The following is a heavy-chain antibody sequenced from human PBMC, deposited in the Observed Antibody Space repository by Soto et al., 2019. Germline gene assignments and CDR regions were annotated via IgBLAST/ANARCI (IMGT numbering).Heavy chain of an antibody. V-gene: IGHV1-2*02. J-gene: IGHJ5*02. CDR1: GYTFTGYY. CDR3: ARDATPPSGWFDP. D-gene: IGHD2-15*01. Sequence: GGSVKVSCKASGYTFTGYYMHWVRQAPGQGLEWMGWINPNSGGTNYAQKFQGRVTMTRDTSISTAYMELSRLRSDDTAVYYCARDATPPSGWFDPWGQGTLVTVSS. CDR2: INPNSGGT.